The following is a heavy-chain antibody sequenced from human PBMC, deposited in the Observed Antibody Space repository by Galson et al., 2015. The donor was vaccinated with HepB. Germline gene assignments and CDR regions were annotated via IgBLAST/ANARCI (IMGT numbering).Heavy chain of an antibody. CDR3: ARGTGSGTYTWFDL. V-gene: IGHV1-69*02. Sequence: SVKVSCKAAGGTFSRYTISWVRQAPGQGLEWIGRILPLFGIANYAQTFQGKVTITADKTTNTVYMALGSLRSEDTAVYYCARGTGSGTYTWFDLWGQGTLVTVSS. D-gene: IGHD3-10*01. CDR2: ILPLFGIA. CDR1: GGTFSRYT. J-gene: IGHJ5*02.